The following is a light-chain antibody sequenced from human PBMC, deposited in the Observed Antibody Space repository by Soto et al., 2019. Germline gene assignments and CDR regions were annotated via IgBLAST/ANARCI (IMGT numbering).Light chain of an antibody. J-gene: IGKJ4*01. V-gene: IGKV3-20*01. Sequence: EIVLTQSPGTLSLSPGERATLSCRASQSVSSSYLAWYQQKPGQAPRLLIYGAFSRATGISDRFSGSGSGTDLTLTISRLEPEDVAGDYCQQYDSSPPTFGGGTKVEIK. CDR3: QQYDSSPPT. CDR2: GAF. CDR1: QSVSSSY.